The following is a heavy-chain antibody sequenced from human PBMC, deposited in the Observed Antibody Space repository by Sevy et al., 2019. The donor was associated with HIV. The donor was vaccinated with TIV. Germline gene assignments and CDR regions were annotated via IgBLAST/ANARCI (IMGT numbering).Heavy chain of an antibody. CDR1: GYTFTSYD. Sequence: ASVKVSCKASGYTFTSYDISWVRQAPGQGLEWMGWISAYNGNTNYAQKLQGRVTMTTDTSTSTAYMELRSLRSDDTAVYYCARDRDTAMAQYYYYYGMDVWGQGTTVTVSS. CDR3: ARDRDTAMAQYYYYYGMDV. CDR2: ISAYNGNT. V-gene: IGHV1-18*01. J-gene: IGHJ6*02. D-gene: IGHD5-18*01.